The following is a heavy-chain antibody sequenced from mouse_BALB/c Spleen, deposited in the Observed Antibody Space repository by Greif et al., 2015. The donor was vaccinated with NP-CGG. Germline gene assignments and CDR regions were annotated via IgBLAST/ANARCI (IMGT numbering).Heavy chain of an antibody. D-gene: IGHD2-3*01. CDR1: GYTFTSYT. Sequence: VQVVESGAELARPGASVKMSCKASGYTFTSYTMHWVKRRPGQGLEWIGYINPSSGYTNYNQKFKDKATLTADKSSSTADMQLSSLTSEDSAVYYCARWGGYSSWFAYWGQGTLVTVSA. CDR2: INPSSGYT. J-gene: IGHJ3*01. CDR3: ARWGGYSSWFAY. V-gene: IGHV1-4*01.